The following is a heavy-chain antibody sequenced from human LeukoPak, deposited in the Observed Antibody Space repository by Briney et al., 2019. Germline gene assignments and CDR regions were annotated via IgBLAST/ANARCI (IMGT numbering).Heavy chain of an antibody. CDR2: TQYSGTT. Sequence: SETLSLTCTVSGGSISNTNFYWGWIRQPPGKGLEWIGNTQYSGTTYYNPSLKSRVTISLDMSNNQLSLTVRSVTAADTAVYYCASRYDSAWHFGGQGTLVTVSS. V-gene: IGHV4-39*07. D-gene: IGHD3-22*01. CDR3: ASRYDSAWHF. CDR1: GGSISNTNFY. J-gene: IGHJ4*02.